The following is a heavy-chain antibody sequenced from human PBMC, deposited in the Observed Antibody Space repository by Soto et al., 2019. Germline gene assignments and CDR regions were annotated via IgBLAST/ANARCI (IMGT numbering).Heavy chain of an antibody. J-gene: IGHJ6*02. CDR2: INHSGST. Sequence: ETLSLTCAVYGGSFSGYYWSWISQPPGKGLGWSGEINHSGSTNYNPPLRSRVSISVDTTKNQFSLKLSSVTAADTAVYYCAGGVHGYCSSTSCYLDFAFRCYYYYGMDAWGQGTTVTVSS. D-gene: IGHD2-2*01. CDR3: AGGVHGYCSSTSCYLDFAFRCYYYYGMDA. CDR1: GGSFSGYY. V-gene: IGHV4-34*01.